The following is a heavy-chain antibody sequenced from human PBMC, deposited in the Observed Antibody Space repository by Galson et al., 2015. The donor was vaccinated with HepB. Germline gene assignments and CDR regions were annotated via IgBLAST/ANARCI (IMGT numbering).Heavy chain of an antibody. V-gene: IGHV1-8*01. CDR3: AVLVVYASGGANTHDY. D-gene: IGHD2-8*02. CDR2: MNPNSGNT. J-gene: IGHJ4*02. Sequence: SVKVSCKASGYTFTSYDINWVRQATGQGLEWMGWMNPNSGNTGYAQKFQGRVTMTRNTSISTAYMELSSLRSEDTAVYYCAVLVVYASGGANTHDYWGQGTLVTVSS. CDR1: GYTFTSYD.